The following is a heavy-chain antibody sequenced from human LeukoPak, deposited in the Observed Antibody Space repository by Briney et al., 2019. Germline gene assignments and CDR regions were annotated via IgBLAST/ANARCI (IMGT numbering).Heavy chain of an antibody. D-gene: IGHD3-10*01. CDR2: VYPGDSDT. CDR3: ARGGSGSYSRGYGLDV. Sequence: GESLKISCQGSGYKFISYWIGWVRQMPGKGLEWMGIVYPGDSDTRYSPSFQGQVTISADKSISTTYLQWSSLKASDTAMYYCARGGSGSYSRGYGLDVWGQGTTVTVSS. J-gene: IGHJ6*02. V-gene: IGHV5-51*01. CDR1: GYKFISYW.